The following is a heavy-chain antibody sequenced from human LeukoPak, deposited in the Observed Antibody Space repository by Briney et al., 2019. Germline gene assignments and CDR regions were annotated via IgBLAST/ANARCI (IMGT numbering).Heavy chain of an antibody. Sequence: GGSLRLSCAASGFTFDDYAMHWVRQAPGKGLEWVSLISWDGGSTYYADSVKGRFTISRDNSKNSLYLQMNSLRTEDTALYYCAKAGPGAQGYYYYMDVWGKGTTVTVSS. CDR1: GFTFDDYA. J-gene: IGHJ6*03. CDR2: ISWDGGST. D-gene: IGHD3-10*01. V-gene: IGHV3-43*01. CDR3: AKAGPGAQGYYYYMDV.